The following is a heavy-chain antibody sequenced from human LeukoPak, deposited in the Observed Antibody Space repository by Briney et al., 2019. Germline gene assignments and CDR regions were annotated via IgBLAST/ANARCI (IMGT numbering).Heavy chain of an antibody. V-gene: IGHV4-34*01. Sequence: SETLSLTCAVYGGSFSGYYWSWIRQPPGKGLEWIGEINHSGSTNYNPSLKSRVTISVDTSKNQFSLKLSSVTASDTAMYYCARWGHYDSSGYYPNLDYWGQGTLVTVSS. D-gene: IGHD3-22*01. J-gene: IGHJ4*02. CDR1: GGSFSGYY. CDR2: INHSGST. CDR3: ARWGHYDSSGYYPNLDY.